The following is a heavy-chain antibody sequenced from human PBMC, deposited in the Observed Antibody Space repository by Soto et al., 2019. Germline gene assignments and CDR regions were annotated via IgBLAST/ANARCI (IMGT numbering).Heavy chain of an antibody. Sequence: GGSLRLSCATSGLTFSNYAMSWVRQAPGGGLEWVSSMSGSSSTTYYADSVKGRFTISRDRSKNTLYLQMSSLRAEETALYYCTKNQERELPRVNDFWGQGTLVTVSS. CDR1: GLTFSNYA. D-gene: IGHD1-7*01. J-gene: IGHJ4*02. CDR3: TKNQERELPRVNDF. CDR2: MSGSSSTT. V-gene: IGHV3-23*01.